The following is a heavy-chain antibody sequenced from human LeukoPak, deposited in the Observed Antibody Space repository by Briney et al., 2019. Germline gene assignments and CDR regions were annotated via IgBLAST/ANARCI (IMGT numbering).Heavy chain of an antibody. V-gene: IGHV3-9*01. Sequence: GRSLRLSCAASGFTFDDYAMHWVRQAPGKGLEWVSGISWNSGSIGYADSVKGRFTISRDNAKNSLYLQMNSLRAEDTAVYYCARDRNPYYYDSSGYYYFDYWGQGTLVTVSS. CDR1: GFTFDDYA. CDR3: ARDRNPYYYDSSGYYYFDY. D-gene: IGHD3-22*01. CDR2: ISWNSGSI. J-gene: IGHJ4*02.